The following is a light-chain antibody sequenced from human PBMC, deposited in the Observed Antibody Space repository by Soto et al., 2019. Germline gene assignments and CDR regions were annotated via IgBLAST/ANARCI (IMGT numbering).Light chain of an antibody. Sequence: DIVLTHSPGTLCLSPGEGSTLSCGASQSVTSSYLAWYQQKPGQAPKLLIYGASSRATDIPDRFSGSGSGTDFTLTIRRLEPEDFAVYYCQQYGNSPWTFGQGTKVDIK. J-gene: IGKJ1*01. CDR3: QQYGNSPWT. CDR1: QSVTSSY. V-gene: IGKV3-20*01. CDR2: GAS.